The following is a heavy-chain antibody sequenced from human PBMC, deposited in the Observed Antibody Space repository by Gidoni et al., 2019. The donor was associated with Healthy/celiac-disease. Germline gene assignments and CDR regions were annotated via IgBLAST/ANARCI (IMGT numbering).Heavy chain of an antibody. V-gene: IGHV3-30*02. CDR1: GFTFSSYG. CDR2: IRYDGSNK. J-gene: IGHJ4*02. D-gene: IGHD6-19*01. Sequence: QVQLVESGGGVVQPGGSLRLSCAASGFTFSSYGMQWVRQAPGKGLEWMAFIRYDGSNKYYADSVKGRFTISRDNSKNTLYLQMNSLRAEDTAVYYCAKGRPGQWLVTHPHFDYWGQGTLVTVSS. CDR3: AKGRPGQWLVTHPHFDY.